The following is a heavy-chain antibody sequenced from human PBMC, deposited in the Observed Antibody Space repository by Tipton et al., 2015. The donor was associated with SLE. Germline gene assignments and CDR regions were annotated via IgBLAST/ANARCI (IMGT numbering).Heavy chain of an antibody. V-gene: IGHV3-23*04. J-gene: IGHJ6*03. CDR2: ISGSGGST. Sequence: QLVQSGGGVVQPGRSLRLSCAASGFTFSSYAMSWVRQAPGKGLEWVSAISGSGGSTYYADSVKGRFTISRDNSKNTLYLQMNSLRAEDTAVYYCARAGSYYYYYYYMDVWGKGTTVTVSS. D-gene: IGHD1-26*01. CDR3: ARAGSYYYYYYYMDV. CDR1: GFTFSSYA.